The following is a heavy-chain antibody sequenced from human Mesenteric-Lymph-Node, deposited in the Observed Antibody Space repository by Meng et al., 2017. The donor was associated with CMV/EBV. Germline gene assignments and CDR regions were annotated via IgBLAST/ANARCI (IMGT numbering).Heavy chain of an antibody. CDR3: ARDSPAWLPTYYYYGMDV. J-gene: IGHJ6*02. Sequence: GGSLRLSCAASGFTFSSYAMHWVRQAPGKGLEWVAVISYDGSNKYYADSVKGRFTISRDNSKNTLYLQMNSLRAEDTAVYYCARDSPAWLPTYYYYGMDVWGQGTTVTVSS. V-gene: IGHV3-30*04. D-gene: IGHD6-19*01. CDR1: GFTFSSYA. CDR2: ISYDGSNK.